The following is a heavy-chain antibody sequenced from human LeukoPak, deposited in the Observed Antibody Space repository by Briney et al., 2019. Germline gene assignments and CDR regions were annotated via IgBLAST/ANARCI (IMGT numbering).Heavy chain of an antibody. V-gene: IGHV3-23*01. CDR2: ISGSGGST. J-gene: IGHJ5*02. D-gene: IGHD2-2*02. CDR1: GFTFSSYA. CDR3: AKASVAIPQYCNS. Sequence: GGSLRLSCAASGFTFSSYAMTWVRQAPGKGLEWVSAISGSGGSTYYADSVKGRFTISRDNSKDTLFLQLNSLTAADTAMYFCAKASVAIPQYCNSWGQGTLVTVSS.